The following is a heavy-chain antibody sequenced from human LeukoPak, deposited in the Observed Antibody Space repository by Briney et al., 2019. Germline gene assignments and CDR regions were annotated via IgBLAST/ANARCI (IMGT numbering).Heavy chain of an antibody. J-gene: IGHJ4*02. V-gene: IGHV1-8*02. CDR2: MNPNSGNT. D-gene: IGHD3-10*01. Sequence: ASVKVSCKASGGTFSSYAISWVRQAPGQGLEWMGWMNPNSGNTGYAQKFQGRVTMTRNTSISTAYMELSSLRSEDTAVYYCARGDLLWFGELHYWGQGTLVTVSS. CDR1: GGTFSSYA. CDR3: ARGDLLWFGELHY.